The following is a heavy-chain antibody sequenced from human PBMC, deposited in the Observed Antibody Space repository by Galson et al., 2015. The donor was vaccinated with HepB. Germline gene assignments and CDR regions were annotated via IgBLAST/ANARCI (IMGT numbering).Heavy chain of an antibody. V-gene: IGHV1-69*04. J-gene: IGHJ4*02. D-gene: IGHD1-26*01. CDR1: GGTFSSYA. CDR3: ARGGQFSGSYPGHY. CDR2: IIPILGIA. Sequence: SVKVSCKASGGTFSSYAISWVRQAPGQGLEWMGRIIPILGIANYAQKFQGRVTITADKSTSTAYMELSSLRSEDTAVYYCARGGQFSGSYPGHYWGQGTLVTVSS.